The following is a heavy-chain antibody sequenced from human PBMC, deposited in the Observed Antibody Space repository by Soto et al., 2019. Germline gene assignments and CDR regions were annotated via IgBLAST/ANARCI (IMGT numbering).Heavy chain of an antibody. J-gene: IGHJ1*01. CDR1: GGSISSGDYY. CDR3: ARGGWGVYASMDFQH. CDR2: IYYSGTT. V-gene: IGHV4-30-4*01. Sequence: QVQLQESGPGLVKPSQTLSLTCTVSGGSISSGDYYWSWIRQPPGKGLEWIGYIYYSGTTYYNPSLKSRVTISVDTSKNQFALKLRSVTAADTAVYYCARGGWGVYASMDFQHWGQGTLVTVSS. D-gene: IGHD5-12*01.